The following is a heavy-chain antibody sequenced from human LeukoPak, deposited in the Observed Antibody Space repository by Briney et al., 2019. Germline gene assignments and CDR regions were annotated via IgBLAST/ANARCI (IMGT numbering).Heavy chain of an antibody. V-gene: IGHV3-23*01. CDR1: GFMFKNYG. J-gene: IGHJ4*02. CDR2: ISVSGSSA. D-gene: IGHD1-1*01. CDR3: AKDRDGGSTTTAKGFDY. Sequence: GGSLRLSCSASGFMFKNYGMSWVRQAPGEGLEWVSGISVSGSSAYYADSARGRFAISRDNSNNTLYLQMSSLRAEDTAIYYCAKDRDGGSTTTAKGFDYWGQGTLVTVSS.